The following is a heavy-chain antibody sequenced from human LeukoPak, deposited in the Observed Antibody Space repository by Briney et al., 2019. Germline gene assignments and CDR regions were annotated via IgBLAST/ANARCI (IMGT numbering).Heavy chain of an antibody. D-gene: IGHD3-22*01. CDR1: GGTFSSYA. J-gene: IGHJ3*02. CDR2: IIPIFGTA. CDR3: ARSRANYYDSSGYLTGTAFDI. Sequence: SVKVSCKASGGTFSSYAISWVRQAPGQGLEWMGGIIPIFGTANYAQKFQGRVTITADESTSTAYLELSSLRSEDTAVYYCARSRANYYDSSGYLTGTAFDIWGQGTMVTVSS. V-gene: IGHV1-69*13.